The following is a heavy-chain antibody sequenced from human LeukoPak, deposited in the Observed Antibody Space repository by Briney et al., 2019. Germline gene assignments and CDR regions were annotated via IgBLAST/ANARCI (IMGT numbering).Heavy chain of an antibody. CDR1: GYTFTSYD. Sequence: ASVKVSCKASGYTFTSYDINWVRQATGQGLEWMGWKNPNSGNTGYAQKFQGRVTITRNTSISTAYMVLSSLRSDDTAVYYCVRRGAQNAFDIWGQGTMVTVSS. CDR3: VRRGAQNAFDI. D-gene: IGHD3-16*01. CDR2: KNPNSGNT. J-gene: IGHJ3*02. V-gene: IGHV1-8*03.